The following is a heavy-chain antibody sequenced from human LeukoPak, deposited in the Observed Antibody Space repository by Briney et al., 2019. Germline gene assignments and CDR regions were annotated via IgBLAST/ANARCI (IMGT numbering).Heavy chain of an antibody. CDR3: ARCSRSYDFWSGPSGWFDP. Sequence: ASVKVSCKASGYIFTSSGISWVRQAPGQGLEWMGWISAYNGNTNYAQKLQGRVTMTTDTSTSTAYMELRSLRSDDTPVYYCARCSRSYDFWSGPSGWFDPWGQGTLVTVSS. J-gene: IGHJ5*02. CDR2: ISAYNGNT. V-gene: IGHV1-18*01. CDR1: GYIFTSSG. D-gene: IGHD3-3*01.